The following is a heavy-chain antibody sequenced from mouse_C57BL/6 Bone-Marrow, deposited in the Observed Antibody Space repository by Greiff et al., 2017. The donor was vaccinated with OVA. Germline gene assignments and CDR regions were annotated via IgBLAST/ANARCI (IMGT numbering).Heavy chain of an antibody. Sequence: EVQLQESGPGLVKPSQSLSLTCSVTCYSITSGYYWNWIRQFPGNKLEWMGYISYDGSNNYNPSLKNRISITRDTSKNQFFLKLNSVTTEDTATYYCALSNYWFAYWGQGTLVTVSA. D-gene: IGHD2-5*01. CDR1: CYSITSGYY. CDR2: ISYDGSN. J-gene: IGHJ3*01. CDR3: ALSNYWFAY. V-gene: IGHV3-6*01.